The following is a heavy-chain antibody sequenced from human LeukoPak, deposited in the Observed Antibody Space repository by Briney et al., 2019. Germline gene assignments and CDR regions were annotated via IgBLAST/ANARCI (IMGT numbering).Heavy chain of an antibody. CDR1: GFTFSSYS. D-gene: IGHD2-15*01. Sequence: PGGSLRLSCAASGFTFSSYSMNWVRQAPGKGLEWVSYISSSSSTIYYADSVKGRFTISRDNAKNSLYLQMNSLRAEDTAVYYCARAHCSGGSCYPLFDYWGQGTLVTVSS. V-gene: IGHV3-48*01. CDR3: ARAHCSGGSCYPLFDY. J-gene: IGHJ4*02. CDR2: ISSSSSTI.